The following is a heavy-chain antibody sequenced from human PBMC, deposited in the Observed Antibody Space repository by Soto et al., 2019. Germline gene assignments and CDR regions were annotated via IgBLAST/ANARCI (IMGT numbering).Heavy chain of an antibody. J-gene: IGHJ4*02. CDR3: ARGRRGWNYAELDY. D-gene: IGHD1-7*01. CDR1: GYTFPGYY. Sequence: GASVKVSCKASGYTFPGYYIHWVRQAPGQGLEWMGWINPNSGGTNYAQKFQGRVTMTRDTSISTAYMELSRLRSDDTAVYYCARGRRGWNYAELDYWGQGTLVTVSS. CDR2: INPNSGGT. V-gene: IGHV1-2*02.